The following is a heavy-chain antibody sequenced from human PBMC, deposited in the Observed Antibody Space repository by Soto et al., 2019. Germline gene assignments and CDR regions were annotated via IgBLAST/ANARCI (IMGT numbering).Heavy chain of an antibody. CDR3: TRERSGSYFL. D-gene: IGHD1-26*01. Sequence: GGSLRLSCAASGFTFSHYWMHWVRQVPGKGLVWVSRINLDGSRITYADSVRGRFTTSRDNAKNTLYLQMNSLSGEDTAVYYCTRERSGSYFLWGQGTLVTVSS. V-gene: IGHV3-74*01. CDR2: INLDGSRI. J-gene: IGHJ4*02. CDR1: GFTFSHYW.